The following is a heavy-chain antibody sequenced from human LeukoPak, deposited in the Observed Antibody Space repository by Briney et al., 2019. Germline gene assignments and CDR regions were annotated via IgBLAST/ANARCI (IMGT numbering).Heavy chain of an antibody. CDR1: GYTFTSFG. CDR3: ARDQVVGANAGTFDY. CDR2: ISAYNGHT. Sequence: ASVKVSCKASGYTFTSFGISWVRQAPGQGLEWVGWISAYNGHTNSAQKLQGRVTMTTDTSTSTASMELTSLTSDDTAVYYCARDQVVGANAGTFDYWGQGTLVTVSS. D-gene: IGHD1-26*01. J-gene: IGHJ4*02. V-gene: IGHV1-18*01.